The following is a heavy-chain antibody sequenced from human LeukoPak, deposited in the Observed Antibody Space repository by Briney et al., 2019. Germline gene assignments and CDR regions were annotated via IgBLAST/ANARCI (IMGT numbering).Heavy chain of an antibody. J-gene: IGHJ4*02. CDR3: ATSLRGSYRYPTASYYFDY. Sequence: PGGSLRLSCAASGFTFSSYVMSWDRQAPGKGLEWVSGISGSGGSTYFADSVKGRFTISRDNSKNTLYLQMNSLRAEDTAVYYCATSLRGSYRYPTASYYFDYWGQGTLVTVSS. CDR1: GFTFSSYV. V-gene: IGHV3-23*01. CDR2: ISGSGGST. D-gene: IGHD3-16*02.